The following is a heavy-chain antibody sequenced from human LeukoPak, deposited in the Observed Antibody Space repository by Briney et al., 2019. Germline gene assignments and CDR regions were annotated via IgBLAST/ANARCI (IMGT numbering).Heavy chain of an antibody. Sequence: PGGSLRLSCAASGFTFSSYWMSWVRLAPGKGLEWVANIKQDGSEKYYVDSVKGRFTISRDNAKNSLYLQMNSLRAEDTAVFYCATGGSYSYFWGQGTLVTVSS. CDR1: GFTFSSYW. D-gene: IGHD1-26*01. J-gene: IGHJ4*02. V-gene: IGHV3-7*01. CDR3: ATGGSYSYF. CDR2: IKQDGSEK.